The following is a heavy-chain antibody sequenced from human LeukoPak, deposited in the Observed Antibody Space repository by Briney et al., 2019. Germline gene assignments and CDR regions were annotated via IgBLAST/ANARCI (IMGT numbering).Heavy chain of an antibody. D-gene: IGHD6-13*01. J-gene: IGHJ4*02. CDR2: VFNGGST. CDR1: GGSISNHY. CDR3: ASRPAGSTWYGVFDY. Sequence: SETLSLTCTVSGGSISNHYWSWIRQPPGKGREWIGYVFNGGSTSYNPSLKSRVTMSIDTSKDQFSLRLSSVTAADTAIYYWASRPAGSTWYGVFDYWSRGTLVTVSS. V-gene: IGHV4-59*11.